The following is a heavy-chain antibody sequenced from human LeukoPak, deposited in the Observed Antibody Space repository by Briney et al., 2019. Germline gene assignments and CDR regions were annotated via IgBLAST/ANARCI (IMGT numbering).Heavy chain of an antibody. CDR3: ARERLYGPSALDY. D-gene: IGHD4-17*01. CDR2: IKEDGSEK. Sequence: AGGSLRLSCAASEFTFSTYWMSWVRQAPGKGRERVANIKEDGSEKNYVDSVRGRFTISRDNARNSLHLQMNSLRAEDTAVYYCARERLYGPSALDYWGQGTLVTVSS. V-gene: IGHV3-7*01. J-gene: IGHJ4*02. CDR1: EFTFSTYW.